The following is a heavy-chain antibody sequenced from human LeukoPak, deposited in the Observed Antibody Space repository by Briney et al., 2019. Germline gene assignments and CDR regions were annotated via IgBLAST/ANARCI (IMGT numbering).Heavy chain of an antibody. D-gene: IGHD1-26*01. V-gene: IGHV3-23*03. Sequence: AGGSLRLSCVGSGFTFNSYTMSWVRQAPGRGLEWVSTIYGAGTRIYYADSVKGRFTISRDNSKNTLYLQMNSLRPEDTAIYYCAKDESGSLRPWDHWAQGTLVTVSS. CDR1: GFTFNSYT. J-gene: IGHJ4*02. CDR3: AKDESGSLRPWDH. CDR2: IYGAGTRI.